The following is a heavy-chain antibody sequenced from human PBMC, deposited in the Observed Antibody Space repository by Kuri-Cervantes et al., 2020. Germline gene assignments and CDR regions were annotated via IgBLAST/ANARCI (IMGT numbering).Heavy chain of an antibody. Sequence: ASVKVSCKASGYTFRSYGISWVRQAPGQGLEWMGWISAYNGNTNYAQKLQGRVTMTTDTSTSTAYMELRSLRPEDTAVYYCAKVYDRSGYPEYWGQGALVTVSS. CDR2: ISAYNGNT. D-gene: IGHD3-22*01. V-gene: IGHV1-18*01. CDR3: AKVYDRSGYPEY. J-gene: IGHJ4*02. CDR1: GYTFRSYG.